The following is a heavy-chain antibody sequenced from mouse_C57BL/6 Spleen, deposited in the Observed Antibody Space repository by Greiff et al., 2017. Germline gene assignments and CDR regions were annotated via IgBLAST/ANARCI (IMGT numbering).Heavy chain of an antibody. CDR2: IDPEDGDP. Sequence: EVQLQQSGAELVRPGASVKLSCTASGFNIKDYYMHWVKQRPEPGLEWIGRIDPEDGDPEYAPKFQGKATLTVDTSSNTAYLQLISLTSEDTTVXYCTTNYCSSSDWYFDVWGTGTTVTVSS. V-gene: IGHV14-1*01. D-gene: IGHD1-1*01. CDR1: GFNIKDYY. J-gene: IGHJ1*03. CDR3: TTNYCSSSDWYFDV.